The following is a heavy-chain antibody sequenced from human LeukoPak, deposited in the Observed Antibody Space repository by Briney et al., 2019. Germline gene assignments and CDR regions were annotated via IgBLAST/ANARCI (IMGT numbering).Heavy chain of an antibody. V-gene: IGHV3-30*02. CDR1: GFTFSSYG. D-gene: IGHD6-13*01. J-gene: IGHJ1*01. CDR3: AKDIRSSWYYFQD. CDR2: IRYDGSNK. Sequence: PGGSLRLSCAASGFTFSSYGMHWVRQAPGKGLEWVAFIRYDGSNKYYADSVKGRFTISRDNSKNTLYLQMNSLRAEDTAVYYCAKDIRSSWYYFQDWGQGTLVTVSS.